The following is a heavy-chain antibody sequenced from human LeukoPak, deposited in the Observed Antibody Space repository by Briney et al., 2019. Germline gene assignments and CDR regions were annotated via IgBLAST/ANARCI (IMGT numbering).Heavy chain of an antibody. J-gene: IGHJ4*02. CDR2: IWYDGSNK. Sequence: GGSLRLSCAASGFTFSSYGMHWVRQAPGKGLEWVAVIWYDGSNKYYADSVKGRFTISRDNSKNTLYLQMNSLRAEDTAVYYCAKDAVWELLDKKWYYFDYWGQGTLVTVSS. CDR3: AKDAVWELLDKKWYYFDY. D-gene: IGHD1-26*01. CDR1: GFTFSSYG. V-gene: IGHV3-33*06.